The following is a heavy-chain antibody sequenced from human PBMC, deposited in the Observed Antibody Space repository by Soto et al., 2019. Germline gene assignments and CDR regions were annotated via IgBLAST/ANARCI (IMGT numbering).Heavy chain of an antibody. D-gene: IGHD3-22*01. CDR2: IKSKTDGGTT. Sequence: PGGSLRLSCAASGFTFSNAWMNWVRQAPGKGLEWVGRIKSKTDGGTTDYAAPVKGRFTISRDDSKNTLYLQMNSLKTEDTAVYYCTTDSAVVIAYYYGMDVWGQGTTVTVSS. J-gene: IGHJ6*02. V-gene: IGHV3-15*07. CDR3: TTDSAVVIAYYYGMDV. CDR1: GFTFSNAW.